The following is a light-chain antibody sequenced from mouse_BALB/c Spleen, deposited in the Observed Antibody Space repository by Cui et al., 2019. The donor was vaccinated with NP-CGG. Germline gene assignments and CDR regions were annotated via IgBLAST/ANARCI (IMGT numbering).Light chain of an antibody. CDR1: IGAVTTSNY. CDR2: GTN. Sequence: QAVVTQDSALTTSPGETVTLTCRSSIGAVTTSNYANLVQEKPDHLFTGLIGGTNNRAPGVPARFSGSLIGDKAALTITGAQTEDEAIYFCALWYTNHWFFGGGTKLTVL. CDR3: ALWYTNHWF. J-gene: IGLJ1*01. V-gene: IGLV1*01.